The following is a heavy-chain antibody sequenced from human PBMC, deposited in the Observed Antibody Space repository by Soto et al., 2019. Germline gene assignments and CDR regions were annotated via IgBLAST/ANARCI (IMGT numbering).Heavy chain of an antibody. CDR2: ISYDGSNK. D-gene: IGHD4-17*01. CDR3: ARDLKGDYAYFDY. V-gene: IGHV3-30-3*01. Sequence: QVQLVESGGGVVQPGRSLRLSCAASGFTFSSYAMHWVRQAPGKGLEWVAVISYDGSNKYYADSVKGRFTISRDNSKNTLYLQMNSLRAEDTAVYYCARDLKGDYAYFDYWGQGTLVTVSS. J-gene: IGHJ4*02. CDR1: GFTFSSYA.